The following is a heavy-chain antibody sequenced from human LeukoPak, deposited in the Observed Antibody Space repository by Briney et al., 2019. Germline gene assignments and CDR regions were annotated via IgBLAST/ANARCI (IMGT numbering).Heavy chain of an antibody. CDR1: GFTFSSYA. Sequence: GGSLRLSCAASGFTFSSYAMSWVRQAPGKGLEWVSAISGSGGSTYYADSVKGRFTISRDNSKNTLYLQMNSLRAEDTAVYYCAKDTRRGDFWSGYSPESWFDPWGQGTLVTVSS. V-gene: IGHV3-23*01. D-gene: IGHD3-3*01. CDR3: AKDTRRGDFWSGYSPESWFDP. CDR2: ISGSGGST. J-gene: IGHJ5*02.